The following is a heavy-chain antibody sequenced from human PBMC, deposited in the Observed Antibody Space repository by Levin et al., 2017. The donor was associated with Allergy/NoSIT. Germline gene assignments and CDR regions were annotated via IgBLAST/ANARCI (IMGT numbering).Heavy chain of an antibody. CDR3: AKDRLGYCSGGSCHGLDY. V-gene: IGHV3-30*18. CDR2: ISYDGSNK. J-gene: IGHJ4*02. Sequence: PGGSLRLSCAASGFTFSSYGMHWVRQAPGKGLEWVAVISYDGSNKYYADSVKGRFTISRDNSKNTLYLQMNSLRAEDTAVYYCAKDRLGYCSGGSCHGLDYWGQGTLVTVSS. D-gene: IGHD2-15*01. CDR1: GFTFSSYG.